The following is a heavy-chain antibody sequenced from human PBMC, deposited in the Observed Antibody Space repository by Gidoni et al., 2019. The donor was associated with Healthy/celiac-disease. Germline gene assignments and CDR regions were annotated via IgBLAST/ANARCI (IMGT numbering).Heavy chain of an antibody. Sequence: QLPLQESGPGLVKPSEPLSLTCTVSGGSLSSSSYYWGWVRQPPGKGLEWIGSIYYSGSTYYNPSLKSRVTISVDTSKNQFSLKLSSVTAADTAVYYCARRGEAFDYWGQGTLVTVSS. V-gene: IGHV4-39*01. CDR1: GGSLSSSSYY. CDR2: IYYSGST. CDR3: ARRGEAFDY. D-gene: IGHD3-16*01. J-gene: IGHJ4*02.